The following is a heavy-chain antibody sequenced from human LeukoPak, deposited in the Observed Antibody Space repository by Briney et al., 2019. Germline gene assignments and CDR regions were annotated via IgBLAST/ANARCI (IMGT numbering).Heavy chain of an antibody. CDR2: IKQDGSEK. Sequence: GGSLRLSCAASGFTFSSYWMSWDRQAPGKGLEWVANIKQDGSEKYYVDSVKGRFTISRDNAKNSLYLQMNSLRAEDTAVYYCARDHVDTAMVTGYYYYMDVWGKGTTVTVSS. D-gene: IGHD5-18*01. CDR1: GFTFSSYW. J-gene: IGHJ6*03. V-gene: IGHV3-7*01. CDR3: ARDHVDTAMVTGYYYYMDV.